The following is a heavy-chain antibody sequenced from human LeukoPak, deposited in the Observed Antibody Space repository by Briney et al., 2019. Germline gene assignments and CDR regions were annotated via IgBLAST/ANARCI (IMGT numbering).Heavy chain of an antibody. CDR1: GFTFSSYE. CDR2: IYSGGST. V-gene: IGHV3-53*04. D-gene: IGHD3-10*01. J-gene: IGHJ6*02. CDR3: ARAAGELLLGMDV. Sequence: GGSLRLSCAASGFTFSSYEMNWVRQAPGKGLEWVSVIYSGGSTYYADSVKGRFTISRHNSKNTLYLQMNSLRAEDTAVYYCARAAGELLLGMDVWGQGTTVTVSS.